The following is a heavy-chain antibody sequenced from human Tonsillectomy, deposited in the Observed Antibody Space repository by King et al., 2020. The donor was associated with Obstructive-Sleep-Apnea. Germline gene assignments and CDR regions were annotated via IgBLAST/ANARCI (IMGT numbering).Heavy chain of an antibody. V-gene: IGHV1-2*02. CDR3: ARDMRAYDSPSPAY. J-gene: IGHJ4*02. CDR1: GYTFTGYY. D-gene: IGHD3-10*01. CDR2: ISPNSGAT. Sequence: QLVQSGAEVKKPGASVKVSCKASGYTFTGYYIHWVRQAPGQGLEWMGWISPNSGATKYAQKFQDRVTMTRDTSISTAYMDLSRLRSDDTAIYYCARDMRAYDSPSPAYWGQGTLVTVSS.